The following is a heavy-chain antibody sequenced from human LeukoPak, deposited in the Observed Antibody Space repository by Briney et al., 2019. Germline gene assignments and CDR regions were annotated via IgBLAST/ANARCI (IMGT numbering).Heavy chain of an antibody. Sequence: GGSLRLSCAASGFTFSRYSMTWVRQAPGKGLEWVSSISTSSSYIYYADSVKGRFTISRDNSKNTLYLQMGSLRAEDMAVYYCARGPYSGSYYGVDYWGQGTLVTVSS. V-gene: IGHV3-21*01. CDR2: ISTSSSYI. CDR1: GFTFSRYS. D-gene: IGHD1-26*01. J-gene: IGHJ4*02. CDR3: ARGPYSGSYYGVDY.